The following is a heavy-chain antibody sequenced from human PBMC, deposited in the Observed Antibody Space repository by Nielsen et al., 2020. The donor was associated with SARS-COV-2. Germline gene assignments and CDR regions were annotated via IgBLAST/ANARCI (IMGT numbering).Heavy chain of an antibody. CDR2: IYYSGST. D-gene: IGHD6-13*01. V-gene: IGHV4-39*01. CDR1: GGSISSYY. CDR3: ARHPYSSSWADWFDP. Sequence: SETLSLTCTVSGGSISSYYWGWIRQPPGKGLEWIGSIYYSGSTYYNPSLKSRVTISVDTSKNQFSLKLSSVTAADTAVYYCARHPYSSSWADWFDPWGQGTLVTVSS. J-gene: IGHJ5*02.